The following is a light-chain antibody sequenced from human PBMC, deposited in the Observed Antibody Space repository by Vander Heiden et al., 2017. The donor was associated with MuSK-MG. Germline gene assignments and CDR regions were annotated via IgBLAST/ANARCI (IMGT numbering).Light chain of an antibody. J-gene: IGKJ5*01. CDR2: GAS. CDR3: QQYGSSPPIT. CDR1: QSVSSSY. V-gene: IGKV3-20*01. Sequence: EIVLTQSPGTLSLSPGERATLSCRASQSVSSSYLAWYQQKPGQAPRLLIYGASSRATGIPDRFGGSWSGTDFTLTISRLEPEDFAVYYCQQYGSSPPITFGQGTRLEIK.